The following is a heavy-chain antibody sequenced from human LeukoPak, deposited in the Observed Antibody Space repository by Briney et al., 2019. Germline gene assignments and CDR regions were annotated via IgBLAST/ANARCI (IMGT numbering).Heavy chain of an antibody. J-gene: IGHJ4*02. CDR3: AKDRYCSSTRCYGDFDY. CDR2: ISWNSGSI. D-gene: IGHD2-2*01. CDR1: GFTFDDYA. Sequence: PGGSLRLSCAASGFTFDDYAMHWVRQAPGKGLEWVSGISWNSGSIGYADSVKGRFTISRDNAKNSLYLQMNSLRAEDTAVYYCAKDRYCSSTRCYGDFDYWGQGTLVTVSS. V-gene: IGHV3-9*01.